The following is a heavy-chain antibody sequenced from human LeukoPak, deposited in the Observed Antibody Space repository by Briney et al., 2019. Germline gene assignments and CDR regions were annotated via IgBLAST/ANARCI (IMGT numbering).Heavy chain of an antibody. Sequence: PGGSLRLSCAASGFTFSSYSMNWVRQAPGKGLEWVSSISSSSSYISYADSVKGRFTISRDNAKNSLYLQMNSLRAEDTAVYYCARLASSSSSDYWGQGTLVTVSS. V-gene: IGHV3-21*01. D-gene: IGHD6-6*01. CDR1: GFTFSSYS. J-gene: IGHJ4*02. CDR3: ARLASSSSSDY. CDR2: ISSSSSYI.